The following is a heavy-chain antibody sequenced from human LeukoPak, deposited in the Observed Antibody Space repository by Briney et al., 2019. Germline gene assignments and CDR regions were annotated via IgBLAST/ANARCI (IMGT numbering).Heavy chain of an antibody. CDR1: GGSFSGYY. J-gene: IGHJ4*02. V-gene: IGHV4-34*01. D-gene: IGHD3-22*01. CDR2: INHSGST. CDR3: ARGGGYYSPSWYDY. Sequence: SETLSLTCAVYGGSFSGYYWSWIRQPPGKGLEWIGEINHSGSTNYNPSLKSRVTISVDTSKNQFSLKLSSVTAADTAVYYCARGGGYYSPSWYDYWGQGTLVTVSS.